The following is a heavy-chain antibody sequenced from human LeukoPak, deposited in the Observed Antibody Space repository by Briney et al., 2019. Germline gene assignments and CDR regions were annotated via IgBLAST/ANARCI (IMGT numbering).Heavy chain of an antibody. D-gene: IGHD2-2*01. Sequence: KSGGSLRLSCAASGCTFSSYSMNWVRQAPGKGLEWVSSISSSSSYIYYADSVKGRFTISRDNAKNSLYLQMNSLRAEDTAVYYCASVGYCSSTSCKAGGYGMDVWGQGTTVTVSS. CDR1: GCTFSSYS. V-gene: IGHV3-21*01. J-gene: IGHJ6*02. CDR2: ISSSSSYI. CDR3: ASVGYCSSTSCKAGGYGMDV.